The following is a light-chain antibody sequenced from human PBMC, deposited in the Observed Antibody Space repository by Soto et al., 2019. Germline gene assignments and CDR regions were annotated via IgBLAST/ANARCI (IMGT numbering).Light chain of an antibody. CDR2: AAS. V-gene: IGKV1-16*02. CDR3: QQYNSYPYT. Sequence: DIQMTQSPSSLSASVGDRVTITCRASQAISNSLAWLQQKPGKAPKSLMYAASRLQSGVPAKFSGCGSGTDFTLTINSLQPEDFAIYYCQQYNSYPYTFGQGTKVDIK. CDR1: QAISNS. J-gene: IGKJ2*01.